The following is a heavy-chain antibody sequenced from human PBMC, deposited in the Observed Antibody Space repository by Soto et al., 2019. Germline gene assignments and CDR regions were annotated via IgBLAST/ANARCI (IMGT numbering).Heavy chain of an antibody. D-gene: IGHD3-3*01. CDR3: ARGSYTIFGVVMDV. CDR2: IYYSGST. CDR1: GGSISSGDYY. V-gene: IGHV4-30-4*01. Sequence: QVQLQESGPGLVKPSQTLSLTCTVSGGSISSGDYYWSWILQPPGKGLEWIGYIYYSGSTYYNPSLQSRVTISVETSTNQFSLQLSSVTVADSAVYYCARGSYTIFGVVMDVWGQGTTVTVSS. J-gene: IGHJ6*02.